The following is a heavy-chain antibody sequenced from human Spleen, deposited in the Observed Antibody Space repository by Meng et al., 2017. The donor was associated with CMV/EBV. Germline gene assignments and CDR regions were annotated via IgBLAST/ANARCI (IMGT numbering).Heavy chain of an antibody. J-gene: IGHJ4*02. CDR1: GGTFSRCA. CDR2: IIPILGIA. V-gene: IGHV1-69*10. CDR3: ARVSFLEWLLYDY. D-gene: IGHD3-3*01. Sequence: ASGGTFSRCASSWVRQAPGQGLEWMGGIIPILGIATYAQKFQGRVTITADNSTSTAYMELSSLKSEDTAVYYCARVSFLEWLLYDYWGQGTLVTVSS.